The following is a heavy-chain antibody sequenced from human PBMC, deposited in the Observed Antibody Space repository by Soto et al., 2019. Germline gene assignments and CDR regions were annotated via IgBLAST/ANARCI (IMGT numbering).Heavy chain of an antibody. Sequence: SETLFLTCTVSGGSISSYYWSWIRQPPGKGLEWIGYIYYSGSTNYNPSLKSRVTISVDTSKNQFSLKLSSVTAADTAVYYCAGAVAGTKFDYWGQGTLVT. D-gene: IGHD6-19*01. CDR2: IYYSGST. CDR1: GGSISSYY. V-gene: IGHV4-59*01. CDR3: AGAVAGTKFDY. J-gene: IGHJ4*02.